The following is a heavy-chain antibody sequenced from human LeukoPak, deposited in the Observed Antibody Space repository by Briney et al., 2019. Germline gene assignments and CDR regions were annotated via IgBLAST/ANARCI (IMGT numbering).Heavy chain of an antibody. CDR1: GFTVSNNY. CDR3: ARDPDITMVRGVPFDY. D-gene: IGHD3-10*01. Sequence: GGSLRLSCAVSGFTVSNNYMSWVRQAPGKGLEWVSVIYSVGSTYYADSVKGRFTISRDNSKNTLYLQMNSLRGEDTAVYYCARDPDITMVRGVPFDYCGQGTLVTVSS. V-gene: IGHV3-53*01. CDR2: IYSVGST. J-gene: IGHJ4*02.